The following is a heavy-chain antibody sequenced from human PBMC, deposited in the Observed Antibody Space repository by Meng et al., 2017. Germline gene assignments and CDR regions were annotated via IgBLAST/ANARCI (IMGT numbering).Heavy chain of an antibody. J-gene: IGHJ4*02. CDR2: IIPIFGTA. Sequence: QVQPVPYGAEGKKPGSSVKVSCKASGGTFSSYAISWVGQAPGQGLEWMGGIIPIFGTANYAQKFQGRVTITADKSTSTAYMELSSLRSEDTAVYYCARGVGYGGNSLYFDYWGQGTLVTVSS. D-gene: IGHD4-23*01. CDR3: ARGVGYGGNSLYFDY. V-gene: IGHV1-69*06. CDR1: GGTFSSYA.